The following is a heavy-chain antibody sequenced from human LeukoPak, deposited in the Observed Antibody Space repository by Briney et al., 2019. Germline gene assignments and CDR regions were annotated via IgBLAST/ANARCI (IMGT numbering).Heavy chain of an antibody. Sequence: SETLSLTCTVSGGSVSSGSYYWSWIPPPPGKGLEWIWYIYYSGSTNYNPSLKSRVIISVDTSKNQFSLKLSSVTAADTAVYYCARDAAYGDYPFDYWGQGTLVTVSS. D-gene: IGHD4-17*01. J-gene: IGHJ4*02. CDR1: GGSVSSGSYY. CDR3: ARDAAYGDYPFDY. V-gene: IGHV4-61*01. CDR2: IYYSGST.